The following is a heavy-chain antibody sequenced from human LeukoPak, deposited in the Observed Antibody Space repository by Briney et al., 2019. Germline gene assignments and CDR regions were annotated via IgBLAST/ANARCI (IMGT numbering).Heavy chain of an antibody. D-gene: IGHD6-13*01. CDR1: GGSISSSVYY. V-gene: IGHV4-39*01. J-gene: IGHJ4*02. CDR3: ARRRGGSSWTDY. Sequence: PSETLSLTCIVSGGSISSSVYYWAWIRQPPGKGLEWIGNINYSGSTYYNPSLKSQVTISVDTSKNQFSLELSSVTAADTAVYYCARRRGGSSWTDYWGQGTLVIVSS. CDR2: INYSGST.